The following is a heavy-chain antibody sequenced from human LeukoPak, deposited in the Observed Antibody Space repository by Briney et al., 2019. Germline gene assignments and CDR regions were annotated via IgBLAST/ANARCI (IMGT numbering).Heavy chain of an antibody. CDR1: GYSINNYW. J-gene: IGHJ5*02. CDR2: IYPVDSDI. CDR3: ARQEYCSGGSCYTWFDP. D-gene: IGHD2-15*01. Sequence: GESLKISCKGSGYSINNYWIGWVRQMPGKGLEWMGIIYPVDSDIRYSPSFRGQVTISADKSISTAYLQWSSLKASDTAIYYCARQEYCSGGSCYTWFDPWGQGTLVIVSS. V-gene: IGHV5-51*01.